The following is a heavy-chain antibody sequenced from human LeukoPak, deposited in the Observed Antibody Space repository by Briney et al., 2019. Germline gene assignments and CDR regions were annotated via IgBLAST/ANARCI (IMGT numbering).Heavy chain of an antibody. Sequence: GGSLRLSCAASGFTFSDYYMNWVRQAPGKGLEWVSSISSRSSYIYHADSVKGRFTISRDNAKNSLYLQMNSLRAEDTAVYYCAREAYYYDSSGYVHDAFDIWGQGTVVTVSS. CDR2: ISSRSSYI. V-gene: IGHV3-21*01. CDR3: AREAYYYDSSGYVHDAFDI. D-gene: IGHD3-22*01. J-gene: IGHJ3*02. CDR1: GFTFSDYY.